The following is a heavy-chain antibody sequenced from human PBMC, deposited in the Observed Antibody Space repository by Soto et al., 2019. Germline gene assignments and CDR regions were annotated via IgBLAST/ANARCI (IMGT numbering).Heavy chain of an antibody. J-gene: IGHJ4*02. CDR3: ARHDYGGFGL. D-gene: IGHD4-17*01. CDR2: IYYSGSA. CDR1: GGSISSSDYY. Sequence: SETLSLTCTVSGGSISSSDYYWGWIRQPPGKGLEWIGNIYYSGSASYNPSLKSRVTISVDTSKNQVSLKLSSVTAADTAVYYCARHDYGGFGLWGQGTLVTVSS. V-gene: IGHV4-39*01.